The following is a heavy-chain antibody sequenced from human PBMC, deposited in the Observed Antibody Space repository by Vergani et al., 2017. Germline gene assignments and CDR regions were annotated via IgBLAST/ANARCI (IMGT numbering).Heavy chain of an antibody. Sequence: QVQLQESGPGLAKPSQTLSLTCSVSAGSISSGGYYWTWIRQYPGKGLEWIGHIYYSGSTYYNPSLKSRAIISVDTSKNQFALKLSSVTAADTAFYYCARGETGETPFDSWGQGTLVTVSS. CDR1: AGSISSGGYY. V-gene: IGHV4-31*03. J-gene: IGHJ5*01. CDR2: IYYSGST. D-gene: IGHD7-27*01. CDR3: ARGETGETPFDS.